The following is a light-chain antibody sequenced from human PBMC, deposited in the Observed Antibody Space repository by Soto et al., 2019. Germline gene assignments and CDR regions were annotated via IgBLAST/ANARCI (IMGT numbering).Light chain of an antibody. CDR3: QQVNSFPST. V-gene: IGKV1-39*01. CDR1: QTIMTY. Sequence: DIQMTQSPSSLSASVGDEVTITCRASQTIMTYLNWYQLKPGKPPRLLIYAAYSLQSGVTSRFSGSGSGTDFTLTISSLQPEDIATYYCQQVNSFPSTFGQGTRLEIK. CDR2: AAY. J-gene: IGKJ5*01.